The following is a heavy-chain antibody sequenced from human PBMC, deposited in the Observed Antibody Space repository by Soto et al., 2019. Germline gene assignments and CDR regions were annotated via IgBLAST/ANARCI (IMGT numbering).Heavy chain of an antibody. D-gene: IGHD5-12*01. J-gene: IGHJ6*02. CDR1: GYTFTRSG. Sequence: ASVKVSCKASGYTFTRSGISWVRQAPGQGLEWMGWISTYNGDTNYAQTFQGRVTMTTDTSTSTVHMEVRSLRSGDTAVYYCAREGVAPYYYYGMDVWGQGTTVTVSS. CDR2: ISTYNGDT. CDR3: AREGVAPYYYYGMDV. V-gene: IGHV1-18*01.